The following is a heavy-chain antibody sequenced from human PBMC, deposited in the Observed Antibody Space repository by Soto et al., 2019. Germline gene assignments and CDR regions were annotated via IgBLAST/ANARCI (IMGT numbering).Heavy chain of an antibody. V-gene: IGHV3-33*01. CDR1: GFTFSSYG. J-gene: IGHJ5*02. CDR2: IWYDGSNK. D-gene: IGHD1-20*01. Sequence: QVQLVESGGGVVQPGRSLRLSCAASGFTFSSYGMHWVRQAPGKGLEWVAVIWYDGSNKYYADSVKGRFTISRDNSKNTLYLQMNSLRAEATAVPYCARYNTSGWFDPWGQGTLVAVSS. CDR3: ARYNTSGWFDP.